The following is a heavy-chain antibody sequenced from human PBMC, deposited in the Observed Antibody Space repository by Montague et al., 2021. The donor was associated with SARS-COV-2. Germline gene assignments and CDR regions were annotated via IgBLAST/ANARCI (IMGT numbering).Heavy chain of an antibody. D-gene: IGHD3-22*01. CDR3: ARVVPTMIVVVIGLVDY. V-gene: IGHV3-21*01. CDR2: ISSSSSYI. J-gene: IGHJ4*02. CDR1: GFTFSSYS. Sequence: SLRLSCAASGFTFSSYSMNRVRQAPGKGLEWVSSISSSSSYIYYADSVKGRFTISRDNAKNSLYLQMNSLRAEDTAVYYCARVVPTMIVVVIGLVDYWGQGTLVTVSS.